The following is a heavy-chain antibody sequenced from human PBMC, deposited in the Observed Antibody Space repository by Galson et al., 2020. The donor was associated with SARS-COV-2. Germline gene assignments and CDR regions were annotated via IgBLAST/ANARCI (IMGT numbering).Heavy chain of an antibody. CDR3: ARLHYGEYAPEAFDF. J-gene: IGHJ3*01. CDR2: ISHIGGT. Sequence: SQTPSHTSAHSLTSISSASYSCNSTRHPPGTGLECNPFISHIGGTYSNPALKSQATISGDRSKNQFSFRLSAVTAEDTAVYYCARLHYGEYAPEAFDFWGPGTRVTVAS. CDR1: LTSISSASYS. V-gene: IGHV4-30-2*01. D-gene: IGHD4-17*01.